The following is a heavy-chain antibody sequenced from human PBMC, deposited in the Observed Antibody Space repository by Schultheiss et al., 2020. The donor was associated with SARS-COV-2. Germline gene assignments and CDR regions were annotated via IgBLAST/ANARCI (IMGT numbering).Heavy chain of an antibody. V-gene: IGHV4-34*01. Sequence: SETLSLTCAVYGGSFSGYYWSWIRQPPGKGLEWIGKIYHSGSTNYNPSLKSRVIISVDTSKNQFSLKLSSVTAADTAVYYCARSPRLPFYYYYGMDVWGQGTTVTVSS. CDR3: ARSPRLPFYYYYGMDV. CDR1: GGSFSGYY. J-gene: IGHJ6*02. CDR2: IYHSGST.